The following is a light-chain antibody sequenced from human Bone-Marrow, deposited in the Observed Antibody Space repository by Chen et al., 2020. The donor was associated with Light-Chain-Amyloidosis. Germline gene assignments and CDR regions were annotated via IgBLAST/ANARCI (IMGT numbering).Light chain of an antibody. V-gene: IGLV3-25*03. CDR1: DLPTKY. CDR2: RDT. Sequence: SYELTQPPSVSVSPGQTARITCSGDDLPTKYAYWYQQKPGQAPVLVIHRDTERPSGSSERFSGSSSGTTATLPISRVQAEDEADYHCQSADSSGTYEVIFGGGTKLTVL. CDR3: QSADSSGTYEVI. J-gene: IGLJ2*01.